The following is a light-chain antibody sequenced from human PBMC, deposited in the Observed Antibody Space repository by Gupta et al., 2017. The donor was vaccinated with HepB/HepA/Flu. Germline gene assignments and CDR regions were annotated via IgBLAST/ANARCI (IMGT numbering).Light chain of an antibody. CDR2: DDS. V-gene: IGLV3-21*03. J-gene: IGLJ1*01. Sequence: SYVLTQPPSVSVAPGKSARISCGGNNIGTTSVHWYQQKPGQAPVLVVYDDSDRPSGIPERFSGSNSGNTATLTISRVEAGDEADYYCQVWDSSSDHYVFGSGTKATVL. CDR1: NIGTTS. CDR3: QVWDSSSDHYV.